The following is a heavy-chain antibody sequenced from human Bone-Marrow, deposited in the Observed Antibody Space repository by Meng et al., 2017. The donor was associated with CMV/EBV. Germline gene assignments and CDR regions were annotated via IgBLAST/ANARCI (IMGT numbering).Heavy chain of an antibody. CDR3: ARDRYCSSTSCYGDYYYGMDV. CDR1: GFTFSSYW. CDR2: ISSSSSYI. V-gene: IGHV3-21*01. J-gene: IGHJ6*02. D-gene: IGHD2-2*01. Sequence: GESLKISCAASGFTFSSYWMSWVRQAPGKGLEWVSSISSSSSYIYYADSVKGRFTISRDNAKNSLYLQMNSLRAEDTAVYYCARDRYCSSTSCYGDYYYGMDVWGQGTTVTVSS.